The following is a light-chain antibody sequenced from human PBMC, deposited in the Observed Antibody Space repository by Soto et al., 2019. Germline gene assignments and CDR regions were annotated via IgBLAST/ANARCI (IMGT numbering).Light chain of an antibody. Sequence: EIVMTQSPATLSVAPGERVTLSCRASQGVSRKLAWYQHKSGQAPSLLISGASTGATGIPARFSGSGSGTEFTLTISSLQSEDCAIYYCQQYHTWPITFGGGTKVDIK. CDR3: QQYHTWPIT. J-gene: IGKJ4*01. V-gene: IGKV3-15*01. CDR2: GAS. CDR1: QGVSRK.